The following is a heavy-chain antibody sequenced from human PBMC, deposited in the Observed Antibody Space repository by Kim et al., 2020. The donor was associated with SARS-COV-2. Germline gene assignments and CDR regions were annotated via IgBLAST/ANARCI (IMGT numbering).Heavy chain of an antibody. CDR2: IDGDGSST. J-gene: IGHJ4*02. CDR3: VIGCSNTNCQPFDH. D-gene: IGHD2-2*01. CDR1: GFSFSDYW. V-gene: IGHV3-74*01. Sequence: GGSLRLSCAASGFSFSDYWMHWVRRAPGKGLMWVSRIDGDGSSTNYAGSVQGRFTISRDNAKNTLYMEMNSLRVEDTAEYFCVIGCSNTNCQPFDHWGQGAPVTVS.